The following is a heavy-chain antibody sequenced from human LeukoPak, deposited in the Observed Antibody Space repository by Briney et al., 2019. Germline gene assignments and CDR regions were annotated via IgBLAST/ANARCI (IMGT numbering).Heavy chain of an antibody. CDR2: IYYSGST. J-gene: IGHJ4*02. CDR1: GGSISSYY. V-gene: IGHV4-59*01. D-gene: IGHD6-19*01. Sequence: SETLSLTCTVSGGSISSYYWSWIRQPPGKGLEWVGYIYYSGSTNYNPSLKSRVTISVDTTKNQFSLKLSSVTAADTAVYYCARGRYSSGWYDYWGQGTLVIVSS. CDR3: ARGRYSSGWYDY.